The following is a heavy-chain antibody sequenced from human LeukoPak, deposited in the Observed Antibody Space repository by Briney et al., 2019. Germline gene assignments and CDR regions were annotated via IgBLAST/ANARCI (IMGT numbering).Heavy chain of an antibody. Sequence: ASVKVSCKASGYTFTSYAMYWVRQAPGQRLEWMGWINAGNGNTKYSQKFQGRVTITRDTSASTAYMELSSLRSEDTAVYYCARGGPSYYYDSSGYYYLDYWGQGTLVTVSS. CDR1: GYTFTSYA. CDR2: INAGNGNT. V-gene: IGHV1-3*01. J-gene: IGHJ4*02. CDR3: ARGGPSYYYDSSGYYYLDY. D-gene: IGHD3-22*01.